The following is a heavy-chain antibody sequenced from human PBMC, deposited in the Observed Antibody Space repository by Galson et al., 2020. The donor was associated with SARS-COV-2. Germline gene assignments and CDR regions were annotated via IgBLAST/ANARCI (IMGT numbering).Heavy chain of an antibody. Sequence: GGSLRLSCAASGFSFSNYWMTWVRQAPGKGLEWVANINQDGSEKYYLDSVEGRFTVSRDNAKNSLYLQMNSLRAGDTAVYYCARGGAVGTGDYWGQGTLVTVSS. D-gene: IGHD6-13*01. CDR2: INQDGSEK. CDR3: ARGGAVGTGDY. CDR1: GFSFSNYW. J-gene: IGHJ4*02. V-gene: IGHV3-7*01.